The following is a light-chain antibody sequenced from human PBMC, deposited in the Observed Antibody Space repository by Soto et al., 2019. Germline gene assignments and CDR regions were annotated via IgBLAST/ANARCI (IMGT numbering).Light chain of an antibody. CDR1: QSVSSY. Sequence: EIVLTQSPATLSLSPGERATLSCRASQSVSSYLAWYQQKPGQAPRLLIYDASSRATGIPDRFSGSGSGTDFTLTISRLEPEDFALYYCQQYNDWPLTFGQGTKVDIK. CDR3: QQYNDWPLT. J-gene: IGKJ1*01. V-gene: IGKV3-11*01. CDR2: DAS.